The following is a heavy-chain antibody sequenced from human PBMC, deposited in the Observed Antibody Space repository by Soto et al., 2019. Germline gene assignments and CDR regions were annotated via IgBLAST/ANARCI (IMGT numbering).Heavy chain of an antibody. Sequence: EAHLLESGGGLVQPGGSLRLSCAASGFTFSTYAMSWVRQAPGKGLEWVSAISASGTSTYYADSVKGRFTISRDNSKNTLYLQMSSLRVEDTAVYYCEGRYCTSTSCYVSGSDYWGQGALVTVSS. CDR1: GFTFSTYA. D-gene: IGHD2-2*01. J-gene: IGHJ4*02. CDR2: ISASGTST. V-gene: IGHV3-23*01. CDR3: EGRYCTSTSCYVSGSDY.